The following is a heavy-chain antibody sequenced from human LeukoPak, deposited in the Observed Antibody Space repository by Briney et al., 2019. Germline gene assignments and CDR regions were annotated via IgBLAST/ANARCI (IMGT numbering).Heavy chain of an antibody. CDR2: ISAYNGNT. J-gene: IGHJ3*02. Sequence: ASVKVSCKASGYTFTSYGIRWVRQAPGQGLEWMGWISAYNGNTNYAQKLQGRVTMTTDTSTSTAYMELRSLRSDDTAVYYCARDRGPLGFGELWDAFDIWGQGTMVTVSS. V-gene: IGHV1-18*01. CDR1: GYTFTSYG. CDR3: ARDRGPLGFGELWDAFDI. D-gene: IGHD3-10*01.